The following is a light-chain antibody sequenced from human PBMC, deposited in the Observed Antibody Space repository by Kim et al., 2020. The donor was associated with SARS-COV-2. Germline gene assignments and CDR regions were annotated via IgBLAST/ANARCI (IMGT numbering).Light chain of an antibody. Sequence: DIQMTQSPSSLSVSVGDRVTITCRASRSIGNHLNWYQQRPGKAPNLLIYAASNLQTGVSSRFSGSESGTDFTLSIRNLQPEDSATYYCQQSDITPYTFGQGTKLEIK. CDR1: RSIGNH. CDR2: AAS. CDR3: QQSDITPYT. J-gene: IGKJ2*01. V-gene: IGKV1-39*01.